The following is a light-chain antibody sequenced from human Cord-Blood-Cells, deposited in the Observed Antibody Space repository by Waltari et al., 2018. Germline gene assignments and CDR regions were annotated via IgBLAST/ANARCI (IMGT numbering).Light chain of an antibody. V-gene: IGLV1-40*01. CDR3: QSYDSSLSGWV. CDR2: GNS. Sequence: QSVLTQPPSVSGAPGQRVTISCTGSSSNIGSGYDVPCYQQLPGTAPKLLIYGNSNRPSGVPDRFSGSKSGTSASLAITGLQAEDEADYYCQSYDSSLSGWVFGGGTKLTVL. J-gene: IGLJ3*02. CDR1: SSNIGSGYD.